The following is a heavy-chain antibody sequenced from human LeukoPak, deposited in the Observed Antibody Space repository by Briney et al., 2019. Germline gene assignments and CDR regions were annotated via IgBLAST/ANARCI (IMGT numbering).Heavy chain of an antibody. CDR3: ASLGASWGWNSGSFPDY. Sequence: PSETLSLTCSVSGVYFSSSGCYWGWVRQPPGKGLEWIGSIFYAGNTYYNPSLTSRVTISAYTSKNQFSLELRFVTAADTAVDYCASLGASWGWNSGSFPDYWGQGTLVTVSS. D-gene: IGHD3-10*01. V-gene: IGHV4-39*01. CDR1: GVYFSSSGCY. CDR2: IFYAGNT. J-gene: IGHJ4*02.